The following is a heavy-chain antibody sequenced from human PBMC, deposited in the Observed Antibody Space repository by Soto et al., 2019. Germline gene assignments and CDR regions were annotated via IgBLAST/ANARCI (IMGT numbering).Heavy chain of an antibody. D-gene: IGHD1-1*01. Sequence: EVQLVESGGGLVKPGGSLRLSCAASGFTFISYSMNWFRQAPGKGREWVSSISSSSSYIYYADSVKGRFTISRDNAKNSLYLQMNSLRAEDTAVYYCAREKNWNDDPGFDYWGQGTLVTVSS. J-gene: IGHJ4*02. CDR2: ISSSSSYI. CDR1: GFTFISYS. V-gene: IGHV3-21*01. CDR3: AREKNWNDDPGFDY.